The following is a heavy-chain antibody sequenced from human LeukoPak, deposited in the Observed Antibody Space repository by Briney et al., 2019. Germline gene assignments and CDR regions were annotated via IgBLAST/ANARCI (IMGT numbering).Heavy chain of an antibody. V-gene: IGHV3-74*01. J-gene: IGHJ6*02. CDR2: INSDGSST. CDR3: ARMAPTVARGMDV. Sequence: GSLRLSCAASGFTFSSYWMHWVRQAPGKGLVWVSRINSDGSSTSYADSVKGRFTISRDNAKNTLYLQMNSLRAEDTAVYYCARMAPTVARGMDVWGQGTTVTVSS. D-gene: IGHD2-21*01. CDR1: GFTFSSYW.